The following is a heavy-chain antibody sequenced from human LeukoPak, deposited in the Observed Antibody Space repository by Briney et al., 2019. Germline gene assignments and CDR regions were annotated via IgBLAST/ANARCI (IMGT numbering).Heavy chain of an antibody. Sequence: GGSLRLSCAASGFSISSYWMTWVRQAPGKRLEWVANIKQDGNEKYYVDSVKGRFTISGDNAKNSLFLQVNSLRAEDTAVYYCAGVGFYASSRYYPDYWGQGTLVSVSS. V-gene: IGHV3-7*01. CDR3: AGVGFYASSRYYPDY. J-gene: IGHJ4*02. CDR1: GFSISSYW. CDR2: IKQDGNEK. D-gene: IGHD2-8*01.